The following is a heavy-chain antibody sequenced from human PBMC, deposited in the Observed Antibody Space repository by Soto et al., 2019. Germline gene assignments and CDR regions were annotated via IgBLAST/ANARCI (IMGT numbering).Heavy chain of an antibody. Sequence: QVQLQESGPGLVKPSETLSLTCSVSGASISTYYWSWIRQPPGKGLEFVGYMYSGGSTSYNPFLQNRVTMSVDTPKTLLSLKLRSVTAADTAVYYCARLGDSSGWDDALDIWGQGTMVTVSS. V-gene: IGHV4-59*01. J-gene: IGHJ3*02. D-gene: IGHD6-19*01. CDR2: MYSGGST. CDR1: GASISTYY. CDR3: ARLGDSSGWDDALDI.